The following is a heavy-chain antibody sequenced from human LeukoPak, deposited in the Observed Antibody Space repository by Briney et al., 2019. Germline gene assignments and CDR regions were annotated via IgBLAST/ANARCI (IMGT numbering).Heavy chain of an antibody. V-gene: IGHV3-53*01. Sequence: GGSLRLSCAASGFTVSSNYMSWVRQAPGKGLEWVSVIYSGGSTYYADSVKGRFTISRDNSKNTLYLRMNSLRAEDTAVYYCASRDYYDSSGYYDALDIWGQGTKVTVSS. CDR3: ASRDYYDSSGYYDALDI. CDR1: GFTVSSNY. J-gene: IGHJ3*02. D-gene: IGHD3-22*01. CDR2: IYSGGST.